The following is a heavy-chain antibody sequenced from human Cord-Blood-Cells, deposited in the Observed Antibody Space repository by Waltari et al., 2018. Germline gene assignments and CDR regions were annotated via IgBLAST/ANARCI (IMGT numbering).Heavy chain of an antibody. Sequence: QVQLQQWGAGLLKPSETLSLTCAVYGGSFSGCYWSWIRQPPGKGLEWIGEINHSGSTNYNPSLKSRVTISVDTSKNQFSLKLSSVTAADTAVYYCARGKSGSYYWFDPWGQGTLVTVSS. V-gene: IGHV4-34*01. CDR2: INHSGST. CDR1: GGSFSGCY. D-gene: IGHD1-26*01. J-gene: IGHJ5*02. CDR3: ARGKSGSYYWFDP.